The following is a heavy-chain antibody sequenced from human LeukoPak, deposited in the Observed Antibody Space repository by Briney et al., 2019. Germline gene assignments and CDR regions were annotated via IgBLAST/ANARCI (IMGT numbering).Heavy chain of an antibody. CDR3: ARGRRFPSVTMVRGVITQNLYFDY. V-gene: IGHV4-34*01. CDR1: GGSFSGYY. CDR2: INHSGST. D-gene: IGHD3-10*01. J-gene: IGHJ4*02. Sequence: SETLSLTCAVYGGSFSGYYWSWIRQPPGKGLEWIGEINHSGSTNYNPSLKSRVTISVDTSKNQFSLKLSSVTAADTAVYYCARGRRFPSVTMVRGVITQNLYFDYWGQGTLVTVSS.